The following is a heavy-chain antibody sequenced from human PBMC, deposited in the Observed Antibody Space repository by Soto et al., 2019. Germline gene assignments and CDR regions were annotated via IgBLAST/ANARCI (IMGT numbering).Heavy chain of an antibody. V-gene: IGHV1-18*01. CDR2: ISAYSGNT. CDR3: ARDPGMTTVRWFDP. Sequence: GASVKVSCTASGYTFTSYGISCVRQAPGQGLEWMGWISAYSGNTNYAQKLQGRVTMTTDTSTSTAYMELRSLRSDDTAVYYCARDPGMTTVRWFDPWGQGTLVTV. CDR1: GYTFTSYG. J-gene: IGHJ5*02. D-gene: IGHD4-4*01.